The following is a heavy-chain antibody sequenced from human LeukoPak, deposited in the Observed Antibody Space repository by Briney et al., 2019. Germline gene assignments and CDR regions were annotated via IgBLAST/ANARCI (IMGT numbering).Heavy chain of an antibody. CDR3: ARVEEGYGSGRRENYYYYYMDV. Sequence: SETLSLTCTVSGGSISSYYWSWIRQPPGKGLEWIGYIHYSGSTNYNRSLKSRVTISVDTSKNQFSLKLSSVTAADTAVYYCARVEEGYGSGRRENYYYYYMDVWGKGTTVTISS. CDR1: GGSISSYY. D-gene: IGHD3-10*01. V-gene: IGHV4-59*01. J-gene: IGHJ6*03. CDR2: IHYSGST.